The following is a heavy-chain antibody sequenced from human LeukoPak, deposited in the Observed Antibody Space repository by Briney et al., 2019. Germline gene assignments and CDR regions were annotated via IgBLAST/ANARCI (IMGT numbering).Heavy chain of an antibody. J-gene: IGHJ3*02. V-gene: IGHV1-69*13. CDR2: IIPIFGTA. CDR3: ARDSDFAGDFNAFDI. D-gene: IGHD4-17*01. Sequence: GASVKVSCKASGGTFSSYAISWVRQAHGQGLEWMGGIIPIFGTANYAQKFQGRVTITADESTSTAYMELSSLRSEDTAVYYCARDSDFAGDFNAFDIWGQGTMVTVSS. CDR1: GGTFSSYA.